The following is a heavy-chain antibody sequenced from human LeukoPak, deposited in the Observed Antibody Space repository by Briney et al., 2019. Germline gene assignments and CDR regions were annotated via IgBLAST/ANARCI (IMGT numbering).Heavy chain of an antibody. J-gene: IGHJ3*02. D-gene: IGHD3-10*02. V-gene: IGHV4-61*08. CDR3: ARHLWDYVEGGWPRTDAFDI. Sequence: SETLSLTCTVSGGSISSGGYYWSWIRQPPGKGLEWIGYIYYSGSTNYNPSLKSRVTISVDTSKNQFSLKLSSVTAADTAVYYCARHLWDYVEGGWPRTDAFDIWGQGTMVTVSS. CDR2: IYYSGST. CDR1: GGSISSGGYY.